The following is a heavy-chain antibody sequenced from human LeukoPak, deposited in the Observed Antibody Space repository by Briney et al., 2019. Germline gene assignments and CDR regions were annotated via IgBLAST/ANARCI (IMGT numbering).Heavy chain of an antibody. V-gene: IGHV3-30*02. D-gene: IGHD3-10*01. J-gene: IGHJ4*02. CDR3: AKDRLLWCGELLPPYYFDY. CDR1: GFTFSSYG. CDR2: IRYDGSNK. Sequence: PGGSLRLSCAASGFTFSSYGMHWVRQAPGKGLEWVAFIRYDGSNKYYADSVKGRFTISRDNSKNTLYLQMNSLRAEDTAVYYCAKDRLLWCGELLPPYYFDYWGQGTLVTVSS.